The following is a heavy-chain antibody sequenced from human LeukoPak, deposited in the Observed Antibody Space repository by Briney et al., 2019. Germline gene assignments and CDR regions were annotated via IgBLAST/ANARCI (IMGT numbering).Heavy chain of an antibody. CDR1: GYTFSGYY. V-gene: IGHV1-2*02. CDR2: INPNSGGT. J-gene: IGHJ5*02. CDR3: AREGYYGSGSNWFDP. Sequence: WASVKVSCKASGYTFSGYYMHWVRQAPGQGLEWVGWINPNSGGTSYAQKFQGRVTMTRDTSISTAYMELSRLLSGDTAVYYCAREGYYGSGSNWFDPWGQGTLVTVSS. D-gene: IGHD3-10*01.